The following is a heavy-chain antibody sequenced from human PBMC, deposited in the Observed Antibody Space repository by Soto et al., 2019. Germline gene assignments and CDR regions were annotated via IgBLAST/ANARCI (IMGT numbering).Heavy chain of an antibody. CDR2: IRQDGSET. V-gene: IGHV3-7*01. CDR1: GFTSGSYW. J-gene: IGHJ4*02. Sequence: GGSLRLSCAASGFTSGSYWMSWVRQAPGKGLEWVANIRQDGSETFYVDSVKGRFTISRDNAKNSLYLQMTSLRAEDTDVYYCARDRAGSSGWFCYFDYWGQGTLVTVSS. CDR3: ARDRAGSSGWFCYFDY. D-gene: IGHD6-19*01.